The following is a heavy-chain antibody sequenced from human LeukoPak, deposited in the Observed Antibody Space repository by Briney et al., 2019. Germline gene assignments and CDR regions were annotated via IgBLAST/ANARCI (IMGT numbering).Heavy chain of an antibody. Sequence: ASVKLSCKASGYTFTGYYMHWVRQAPGQGLEWMGWINPNSGGTNYAQKFQGRVTMTRDTSISTAYMELSRLRSDDTAVYYCAREVVAYDSSGLSLGYWGQGTLVTVSS. CDR2: INPNSGGT. J-gene: IGHJ4*02. CDR3: AREVVAYDSSGLSLGY. V-gene: IGHV1-2*02. CDR1: GYTFTGYY. D-gene: IGHD3-22*01.